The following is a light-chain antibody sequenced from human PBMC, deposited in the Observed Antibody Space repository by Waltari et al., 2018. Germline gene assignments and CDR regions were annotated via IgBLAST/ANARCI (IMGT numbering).Light chain of an antibody. V-gene: IGLV1-40*01. CDR3: QSHDSTLDVYV. CDR1: SSNPGAGSA. CDR2: DNT. J-gene: IGLJ1*01. Sequence: QSVLTQPPSVSGAPGQRVTISRTGTSSNPGAGSAVHWYQQLPGPAPKLPIDDNTNRPSGVPDRFSGSKSGTSASLAITGLQAEDEADYYCQSHDSTLDVYVFGSGTMVTVL.